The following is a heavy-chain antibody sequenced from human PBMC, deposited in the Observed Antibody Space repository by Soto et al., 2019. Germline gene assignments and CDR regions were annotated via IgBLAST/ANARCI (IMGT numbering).Heavy chain of an antibody. CDR3: ARGVGPTNSYNYGMEV. V-gene: IGHV1-3*01. J-gene: IGHJ6*02. CDR2: IKPGTGTT. CDR1: GDSFITNA. D-gene: IGHD1-26*01. Sequence: ASVKVSCKTSGDSFITNAMHWVRQAPGQRLEWLGWIKPGTGTTKYSQNFQGRVNITRDTSASTAYLELSTLRSEDTAVYFCARGVGPTNSYNYGMEVWAQGTTVTVYS.